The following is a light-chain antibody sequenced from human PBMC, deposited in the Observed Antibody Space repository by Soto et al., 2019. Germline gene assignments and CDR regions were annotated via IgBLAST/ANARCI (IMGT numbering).Light chain of an antibody. V-gene: IGKV1-5*03. Sequence: DIQMTQSPSTLSASVGDRVTITCRASQRISSWLAWYQQKPGKAPKLLIYKASTLESGVPSRFSGSGSGTEFTLTISSLQPDDSATYYCQQYNTNLLTFGGGTKVEIK. CDR1: QRISSW. J-gene: IGKJ4*01. CDR2: KAS. CDR3: QQYNTNLLT.